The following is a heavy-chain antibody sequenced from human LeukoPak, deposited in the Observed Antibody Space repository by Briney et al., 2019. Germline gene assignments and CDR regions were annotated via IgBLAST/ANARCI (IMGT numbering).Heavy chain of an antibody. Sequence: GGSLRLSCAASGFTFDDYGMSWVRQAPGKGLEWVSGINWNGGSTGYADSVKGRFTISRDNSKNTLYLQMNSLRAEDTAVYYCAKDVRAYYDSSGYHDYWGQGTLVTVSS. CDR3: AKDVRAYYDSSGYHDY. J-gene: IGHJ4*02. V-gene: IGHV3-20*04. D-gene: IGHD3-22*01. CDR1: GFTFDDYG. CDR2: INWNGGST.